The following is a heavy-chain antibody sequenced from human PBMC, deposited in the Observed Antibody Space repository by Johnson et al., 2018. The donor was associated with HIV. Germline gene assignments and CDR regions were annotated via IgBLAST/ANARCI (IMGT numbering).Heavy chain of an antibody. CDR1: GFTFSSYW. J-gene: IGHJ3*02. Sequence: VQLVESGGGLVQPGGSLRLSCVVSGFTFSSYWMHWVRQAPGKGLVWVSHINSDGSSTNYADSVKGRFTISRDNAKSTLYLQMNSLRAEDTAVYFCASSGGGSYSWDLGTKALIIWGQGTMVTVSS. CDR2: INSDGSST. V-gene: IGHV3-74*02. D-gene: IGHD2-8*02. CDR3: ASSGGGSYSWDLGTKALII.